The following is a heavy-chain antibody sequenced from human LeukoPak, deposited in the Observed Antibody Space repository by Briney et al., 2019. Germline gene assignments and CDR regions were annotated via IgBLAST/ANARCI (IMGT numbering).Heavy chain of an antibody. CDR2: INPNIGAT. CDR3: ARRYCSNACCYGDY. V-gene: IGHV1-2*02. Sequence: GASVKVSCKASGYTFTSYGISWVRQAPGQGLEWMGWINPNIGATNYAQKFQGRVAMTRDTSISTAYMELSSLRSDDTAVYYCARRYCSNACCYGDYWGQGTLVTVSS. CDR1: GYTFTSYG. J-gene: IGHJ4*02. D-gene: IGHD2-15*01.